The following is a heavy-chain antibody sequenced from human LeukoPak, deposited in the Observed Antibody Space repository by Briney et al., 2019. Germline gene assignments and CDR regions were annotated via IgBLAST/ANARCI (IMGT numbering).Heavy chain of an antibody. CDR1: GYTLNSYA. Sequence: ASVKVSCKTSGYTLNSYAFSWVRQAPGQGLEWMGWISAYNGNTNYAQKLQGRVTLTTDTSTNTAYMELRSLRSDDTAMYYCARDKGRVLDYYGSGSDYWGQGTLVTVSS. CDR2: ISAYNGNT. CDR3: ARDKGRVLDYYGSGSDY. V-gene: IGHV1-18*04. D-gene: IGHD3-10*01. J-gene: IGHJ4*02.